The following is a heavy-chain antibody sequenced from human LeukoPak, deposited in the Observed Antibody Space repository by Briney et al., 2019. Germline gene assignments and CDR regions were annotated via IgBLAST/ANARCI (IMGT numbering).Heavy chain of an antibody. D-gene: IGHD3-22*01. CDR2: FDPEDGET. CDR1: GYTLTELS. Sequence: ASVKVSCKVSGYTLTELSMHWVRQAPGKGLEWMGGFDPEDGETIYAQKFQGRVTMTEDTPTDTAYMELSSLRSEDTAVYYCAAARITMIVVVHPNWFDPWGQGTLVTVSS. CDR3: AAARITMIVVVHPNWFDP. V-gene: IGHV1-24*01. J-gene: IGHJ5*02.